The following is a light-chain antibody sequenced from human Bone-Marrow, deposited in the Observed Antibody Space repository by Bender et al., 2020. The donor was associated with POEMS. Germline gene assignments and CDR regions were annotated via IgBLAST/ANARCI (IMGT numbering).Light chain of an antibody. CDR1: SSDVGSYNL. Sequence: QSALTQPASVSGSPGQSITISCTGASSDVGSYNLVSWYQHHPGKAPKLIIYEDNKWPSGIPKRFSGSKSGNTASLTISGLQPEDDAHYYCCSFAGPRPVVFGGGTKLTVL. J-gene: IGLJ2*01. CDR2: EDN. CDR3: CSFAGPRPVV. V-gene: IGLV2-23*01.